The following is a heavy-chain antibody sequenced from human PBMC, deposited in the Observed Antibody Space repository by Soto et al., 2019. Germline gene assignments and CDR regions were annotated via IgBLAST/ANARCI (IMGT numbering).Heavy chain of an antibody. V-gene: IGHV4-4*07. CDR3: GGGQWRYFDY. D-gene: IGHD6-19*01. J-gene: IGHJ4*02. CDR2: IYTSGST. Sequence: ASETLSLTCTVSGGSISSYYWSWIRQPAGKGLEWIGRIYTSGSTNYNPSLKSRVTMSVDTSKNQFSLKLSSVTATDTAVYYCGGGQWRYFDYWGQGTLVTVSS. CDR1: GGSISSYY.